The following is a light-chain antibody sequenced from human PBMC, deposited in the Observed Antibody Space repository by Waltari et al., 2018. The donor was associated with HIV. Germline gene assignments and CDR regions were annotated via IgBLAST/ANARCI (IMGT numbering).Light chain of an antibody. J-gene: IGLJ1*01. V-gene: IGLV2-14*03. Sequence: QSALSQPASVSASPGQSVAISCSGSASDIGRYNYVSWYQQHPDKTPRLILFDVNNRPSGISDRFSGSTSGTTASLTISTVETDDEADYYCASYTVNSTGVFGSGTKLTVL. CDR2: DVN. CDR1: ASDIGRYNY. CDR3: ASYTVNSTGV.